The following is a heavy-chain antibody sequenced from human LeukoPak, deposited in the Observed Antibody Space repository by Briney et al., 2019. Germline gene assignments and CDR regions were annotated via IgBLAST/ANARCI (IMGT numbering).Heavy chain of an antibody. D-gene: IGHD2-21*01. CDR3: ARDVGGGYYAFDI. CDR2: ISSSSTYI. J-gene: IGHJ3*02. CDR1: GFTFSSYN. V-gene: IGHV3-21*01. Sequence: GGSLRLSCVASGFTFSSYNMNWVRQAPGKGLEWVSSISSSSTYIYYADSVKGRFTISRDNAKNSLYLQMNSLRAEDTAVYYCARDVGGGYYAFDIWGQGTMATVSS.